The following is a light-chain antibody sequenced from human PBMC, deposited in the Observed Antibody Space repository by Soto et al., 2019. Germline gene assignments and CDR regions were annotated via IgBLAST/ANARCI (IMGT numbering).Light chain of an antibody. Sequence: DIQMTQSPSTLSASVGDRVTITCRASQSISSWLAWYQQKPGKAPKLLIYDASSLESGVPSRFSGSGSGPEFNLTISSLQTDDFATYYCQQYNSYLWTFGQGTKVEIK. J-gene: IGKJ1*01. CDR3: QQYNSYLWT. CDR1: QSISSW. V-gene: IGKV1-5*01. CDR2: DAS.